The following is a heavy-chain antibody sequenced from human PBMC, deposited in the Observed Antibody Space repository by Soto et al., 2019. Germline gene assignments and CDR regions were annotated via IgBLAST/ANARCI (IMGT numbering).Heavy chain of an antibody. CDR2: INWNGGST. CDR1: GVTFDDYG. D-gene: IGHD6-19*01. J-gene: IGHJ4*02. V-gene: IGHV3-20*04. Sequence: GGSLRLSCASSGVTFDDYGMSWVRQAPGKGLEWVSGINWNGGSTGYADSVKGRFTISRDNAKNSLYLQMNSLRAEDTALYYCARDDSSGWYVKYFDYWGQGTLVTVSS. CDR3: ARDDSSGWYVKYFDY.